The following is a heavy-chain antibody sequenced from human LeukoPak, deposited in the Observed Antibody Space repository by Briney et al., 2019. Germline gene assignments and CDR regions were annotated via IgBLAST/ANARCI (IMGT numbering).Heavy chain of an antibody. J-gene: IGHJ4*02. D-gene: IGHD5-18*01. CDR2: IYYSGST. V-gene: IGHV4-39*07. CDR3: AREVGYSYGLDY. Sequence: SETLSLTCTVSGGSISSSSYYWGWIRQPPGKGLEWIGSIYYSGSTYYNPSLKSRVTISVDTSKNQFSLKLSSVTAADTAVYYCAREVGYSYGLDYWGQGTLVTVSS. CDR1: GGSISSSSYY.